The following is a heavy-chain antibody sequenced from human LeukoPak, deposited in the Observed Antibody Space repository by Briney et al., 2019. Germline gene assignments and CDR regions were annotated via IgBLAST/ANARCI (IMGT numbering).Heavy chain of an antibody. Sequence: PAGSLRLSCAASGFTFSDYYMGWIRQAPGKGLEWVSYITTSSSYKHYADPVKGRFTISRDDAKNSLSLQMNSLRAEDTAVYYCARVRGYCSSTSCWGYYFDYWGQGTLVTVSS. V-gene: IGHV3-11*05. CDR2: ITTSSSYK. J-gene: IGHJ4*02. CDR3: ARVRGYCSSTSCWGYYFDY. D-gene: IGHD2-2*01. CDR1: GFTFSDYY.